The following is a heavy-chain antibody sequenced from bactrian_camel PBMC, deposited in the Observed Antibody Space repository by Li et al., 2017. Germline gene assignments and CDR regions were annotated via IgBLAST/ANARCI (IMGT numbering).Heavy chain of an antibody. CDR2: INTGGDSA. V-gene: IGHV3S40*01. Sequence: VQQVESGGGSVQSGGSLRLSCAASGYIYGSYGMSWVRQAPGKGLEWVSGINTGGDSARYADSVKGRFTISRDNAKNTVYLQMNSLKPEDTAIYYCAAGLFADFGLGLGTQVTVS. J-gene: IGHJ4*01. D-gene: IGHD5*01. CDR1: GYIYGSYG.